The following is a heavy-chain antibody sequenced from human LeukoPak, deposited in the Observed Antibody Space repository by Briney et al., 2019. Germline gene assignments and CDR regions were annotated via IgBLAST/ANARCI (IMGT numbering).Heavy chain of an antibody. Sequence: GGSLRLSRAASGFTFSSYWMSWVRQAPGKGLEWVANIKQDGSEKYYVDSAKGRFTISRDNAKNSLYLQMNSLRAEDTAVYYCARSSWYSSSWYSTLYLDYWGQGTLVTVSS. J-gene: IGHJ4*02. CDR3: ARSSWYSSSWYSTLYLDY. V-gene: IGHV3-7*01. CDR1: GFTFSSYW. CDR2: IKQDGSEK. D-gene: IGHD6-13*01.